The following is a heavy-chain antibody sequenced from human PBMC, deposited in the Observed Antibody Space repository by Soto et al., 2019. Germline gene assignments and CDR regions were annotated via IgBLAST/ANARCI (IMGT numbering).Heavy chain of an antibody. CDR2: ISSSSSYI. CDR1: GFTFSSYS. Sequence: GGSLRLSCAASGFTFSSYSMNWVRQAPGKGLEWVSSISSSSSYIYYADSVKGRFTISRDNAKNSLYLQMNSLRAEDTAVYYCARVAGYSYGSYYGMDVWGQGTTVTVSS. D-gene: IGHD5-18*01. J-gene: IGHJ6*02. CDR3: ARVAGYSYGSYYGMDV. V-gene: IGHV3-21*01.